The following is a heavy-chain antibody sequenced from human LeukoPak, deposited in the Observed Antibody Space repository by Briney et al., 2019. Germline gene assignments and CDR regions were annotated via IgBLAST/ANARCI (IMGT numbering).Heavy chain of an antibody. CDR3: AIERWSNWFDP. CDR1: GFTFSSYG. J-gene: IGHJ5*02. Sequence: GGSLRLSCAASGFTFSSYGMSWARQAPGKGLEWVSAISGSGGSTYYADSVKGRFTISRDNAKNSLYLQMNSLRAEDTAVYYCAIERWSNWFDPWGQGTLVTVSS. CDR2: ISGSGGST. D-gene: IGHD5-24*01. V-gene: IGHV3-23*01.